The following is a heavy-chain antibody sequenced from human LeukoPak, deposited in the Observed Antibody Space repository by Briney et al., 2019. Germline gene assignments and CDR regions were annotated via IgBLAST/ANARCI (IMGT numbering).Heavy chain of an antibody. CDR3: ARVMVRGKIRYYGMDV. CDR1: GGSFSGYY. V-gene: IGHV4-34*01. D-gene: IGHD3-10*01. Sequence: SETLSLTCAVYGGSFSGYYWSWIRQPPGKGLEWIGEINHSGSTNYNPSLKSRVTISVDASKNQFSLKLSSVTAADTAVYYCARVMVRGKIRYYGMDVWGKGTTVTVSS. CDR2: INHSGST. J-gene: IGHJ6*04.